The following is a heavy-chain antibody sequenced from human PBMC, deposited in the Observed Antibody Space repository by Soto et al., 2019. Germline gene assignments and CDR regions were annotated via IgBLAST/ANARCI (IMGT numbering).Heavy chain of an antibody. CDR2: IYYSGST. CDR3: ARVPARGYSYVFPFDY. Sequence: SETLSLTCTVSGGSVSSGSYYWSWIRQPPGKGLEWIGYIYYSGSTNYNPSLKSRVTISVDTSKNQFSLKLSSVTAADTAVYYCARVPARGYSYVFPFDYWGQGTLVTVSS. D-gene: IGHD5-18*01. J-gene: IGHJ4*02. V-gene: IGHV4-61*01. CDR1: GGSVSSGSYY.